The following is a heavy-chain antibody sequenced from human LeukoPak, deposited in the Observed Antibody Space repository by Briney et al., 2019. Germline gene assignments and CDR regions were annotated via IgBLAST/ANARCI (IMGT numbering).Heavy chain of an antibody. CDR1: GFTVNSNY. CDR2: IYSGGTT. Sequence: GGSLRLSCAASGFTVNSNYMNWVGQAPGKGLEWVSVIYSGGTTYYADSVKGRFTISRDSSKNTLYLQMNSLRAEDTAVYYCARGSGDVIDYWGQGTLVTVSS. D-gene: IGHD4-17*01. V-gene: IGHV3-53*01. CDR3: ARGSGDVIDY. J-gene: IGHJ4*02.